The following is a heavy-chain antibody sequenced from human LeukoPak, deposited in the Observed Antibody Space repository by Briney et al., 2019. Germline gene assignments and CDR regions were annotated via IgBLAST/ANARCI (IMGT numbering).Heavy chain of an antibody. V-gene: IGHV1-69*06. CDR1: GGTFSSYA. D-gene: IGHD1-26*01. CDR3: ATQRVGATRDAFDI. Sequence: SVKVSCKASGGTFSSYAISWVRQAPGQGLEWMGGIIPIFGTANYAQKFRGRVTITADKSTSTAYMELSSLRSEDTAVYYCATQRVGATRDAFDIWGQGTMVTVSS. CDR2: IIPIFGTA. J-gene: IGHJ3*02.